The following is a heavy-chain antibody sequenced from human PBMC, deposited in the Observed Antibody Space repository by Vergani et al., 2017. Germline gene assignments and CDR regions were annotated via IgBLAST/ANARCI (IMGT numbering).Heavy chain of an antibody. CDR1: GGSISSGSYY. CDR3: ATVGVWFGEPLADYGMDV. Sequence: QVQLQESGPGLVKPSQTLSLTCTVSGGSISSGSYYWSWIRQPAGKGLEWLGRIYTSGSTNYNPSLKSRVTISVDTSKNQFYLKLSSVTAADTTVYYCATVGVWFGEPLADYGMDVWGQGTTVTVSS. D-gene: IGHD3-10*01. J-gene: IGHJ6*02. CDR2: IYTSGST. V-gene: IGHV4-61*02.